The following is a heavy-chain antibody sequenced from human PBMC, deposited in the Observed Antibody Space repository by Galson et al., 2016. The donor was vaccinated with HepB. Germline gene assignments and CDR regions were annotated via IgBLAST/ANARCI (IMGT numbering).Heavy chain of an antibody. J-gene: IGHJ6*02. CDR2: MWYDGSKK. D-gene: IGHD1-26*01. V-gene: IGHV3-33*01. CDR3: ARDHAVGATWGYFYHYGMDV. Sequence: SLRLSCAASGFDFRSYAMNWVRQAPGKGLEWVAFMWYDGSKKNYADSVKGRFTISRDNPKNKLYLRMNSLRAEDTAVYYCARDHAVGATWGYFYHYGMDVWGQGTTVTVSS. CDR1: GFDFRSYA.